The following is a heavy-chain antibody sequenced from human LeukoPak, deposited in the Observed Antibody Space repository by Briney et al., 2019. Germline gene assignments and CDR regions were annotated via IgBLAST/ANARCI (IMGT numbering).Heavy chain of an antibody. Sequence: PSETLSLTCTVSGGSISSSSYYWGWIRQPPGKGLEWIGCIYYSGSTYYNPSLKSRVTISVDTSKNQFSLKLSSVTAADTAVYYCARNVGEYSSSSITPAFDYWGQGTLVTVSS. J-gene: IGHJ4*02. D-gene: IGHD6-6*01. V-gene: IGHV4-39*07. CDR3: ARNVGEYSSSSITPAFDY. CDR2: IYYSGST. CDR1: GGSISSSSYY.